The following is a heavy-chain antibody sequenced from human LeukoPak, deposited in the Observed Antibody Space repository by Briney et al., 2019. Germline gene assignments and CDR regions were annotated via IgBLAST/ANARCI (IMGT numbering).Heavy chain of an antibody. CDR2: ISWHGSTR. CDR1: GCTFDDYT. V-gene: IGHV3-43*01. Sequence: PGGALTLTCAASGCTFDDYTMHWLRRAPGKGLEGVSVISWHGSTRKYADLVRGRFSISNDNRKKFLYLQMNGLRPDDTALYYRAQDIGDSIGCNYFDSWGQGTLVTVSS. J-gene: IGHJ4*02. D-gene: IGHD3-22*01. CDR3: AQDIGDSIGCNYFDS.